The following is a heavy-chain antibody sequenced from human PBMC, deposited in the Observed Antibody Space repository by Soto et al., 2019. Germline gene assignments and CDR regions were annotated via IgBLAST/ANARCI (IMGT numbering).Heavy chain of an antibody. Sequence: QVQLVQSGAEVKKPGSSVKVSCKASGGTFSSYTISWVRQAPGQGLEWMGRIIPILGIANYAQKFQGRVTITADKSTSTAYMELSSLRSEDTAVYYCAREVVVVPAAIDGDYYYYGMAVWGQGTTVTVSS. CDR2: IIPILGIA. CDR3: AREVVVVPAAIDGDYYYYGMAV. CDR1: GGTFSSYT. V-gene: IGHV1-69*08. D-gene: IGHD2-2*01. J-gene: IGHJ6*02.